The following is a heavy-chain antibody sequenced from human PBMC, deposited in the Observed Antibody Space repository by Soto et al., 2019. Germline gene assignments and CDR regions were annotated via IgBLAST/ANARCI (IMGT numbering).Heavy chain of an antibody. V-gene: IGHV6-1*01. J-gene: IGHJ5*02. Sequence: LSQTLSLTCAISGDSVSSNTTSWNWIMQCPSRGLEWLGRTYFRSKWYNDYAVSVKSRIIINPDTSNNQFSLQLNSVTPDDTAVYFCAKGDNLGPKTGYAFDPWGQGIMVTVSS. D-gene: IGHD5-12*01. CDR1: GDSVSSNTTS. CDR2: TYFRSKWYN. CDR3: AKGDNLGPKTGYAFDP.